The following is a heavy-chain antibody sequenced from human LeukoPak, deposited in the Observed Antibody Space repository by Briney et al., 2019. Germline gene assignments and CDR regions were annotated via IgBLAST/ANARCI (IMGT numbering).Heavy chain of an antibody. D-gene: IGHD1-26*01. V-gene: IGHV4-30-2*01. Sequence: SQTLSLTCTVSGGSISSGGYYWSWIRQPPGKGLEWIGYIYHSGSTYYNPSLKSRVTISVDRSKNQFSLKLSSVTAADTAVYYCACSGSYRADAFDIWGQGTMVTVSS. J-gene: IGHJ3*02. CDR2: IYHSGST. CDR3: ACSGSYRADAFDI. CDR1: GGSISSGGYY.